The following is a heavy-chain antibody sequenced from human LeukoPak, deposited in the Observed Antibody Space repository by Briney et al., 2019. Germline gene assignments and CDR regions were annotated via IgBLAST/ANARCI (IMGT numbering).Heavy chain of an antibody. Sequence: SETLSLTCTVSGGSISSYYWGWIRQPPGKGLEWIGSIYYSGSTYYNPSLKSRVTISVDTSKNQFSLKLSSVTAADTAVYYCASGYYDILTGYYSYYYYMDVWGKGTTVTISS. CDR1: GGSISSYY. D-gene: IGHD3-9*01. V-gene: IGHV4-39*01. J-gene: IGHJ6*03. CDR2: IYYSGST. CDR3: ASGYYDILTGYYSYYYYMDV.